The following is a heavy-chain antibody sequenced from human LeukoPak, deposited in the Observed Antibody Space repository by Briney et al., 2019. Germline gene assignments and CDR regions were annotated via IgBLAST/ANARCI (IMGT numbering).Heavy chain of an antibody. J-gene: IGHJ3*02. Sequence: GGSLRLSCVASGITFSKYNMNWVRQAPGKGLAWVASINGSGSYIYYADSLKGRFTNSRDNAKISLYIHMNSLRVEDTAVYYCARDPYYDFWSDYGTEAFDIWGQGTMVTVSS. V-gene: IGHV3-21*01. CDR2: INGSGSYI. CDR1: GITFSKYN. CDR3: ARDPYYDFWSDYGTEAFDI. D-gene: IGHD3-3*01.